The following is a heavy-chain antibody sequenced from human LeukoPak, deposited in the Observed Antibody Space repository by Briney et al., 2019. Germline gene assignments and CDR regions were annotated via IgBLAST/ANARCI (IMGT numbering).Heavy chain of an antibody. V-gene: IGHV4-38-2*02. CDR3: ARDSGYSYGDDAFDI. D-gene: IGHD5-18*01. CDR2: IYHSGST. Sequence: SETLSLTCAVSGYSISSGYYWGRIRQPPGKGLEWIGSIYHSGSTYYNPSLKSRVTISVDTSKNQFSLKLSSVTAADTAVYYCARDSGYSYGDDAFDIWGQGTMVTVSS. CDR1: GYSISSGYY. J-gene: IGHJ3*02.